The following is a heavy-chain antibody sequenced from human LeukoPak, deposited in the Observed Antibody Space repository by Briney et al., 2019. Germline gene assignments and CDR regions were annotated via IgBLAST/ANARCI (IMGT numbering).Heavy chain of an antibody. V-gene: IGHV3-7*01. CDR2: IKQDGSEK. CDR1: GFTFSSYW. D-gene: IGHD2-15*01. Sequence: GGSLRLSCAASGFTFSSYWMSWVRQAPGKGLEWVANIKQDGSEKYYVDSVKGRFTISRDNAKNSLYLQMNSLRAEDTAVYYCGSCSGGSCHSGWFDPWGQGTLVTVSS. CDR3: GSCSGGSCHSGWFDP. J-gene: IGHJ5*02.